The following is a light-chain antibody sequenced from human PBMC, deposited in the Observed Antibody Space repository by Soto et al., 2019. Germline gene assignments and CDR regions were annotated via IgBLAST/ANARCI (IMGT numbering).Light chain of an antibody. Sequence: QSALTQPASVSGSPGQSITISCTGTSSDVGGYDYISWYQQHPGKAPKLMIYQVSNRPSGVSNRFSGSKSGNTASLTISGLQAEDETDYYCSSFRSGNTYVFGTGTELTVL. CDR3: SSFRSGNTYV. V-gene: IGLV2-14*01. CDR1: SSDVGGYDY. CDR2: QVS. J-gene: IGLJ1*01.